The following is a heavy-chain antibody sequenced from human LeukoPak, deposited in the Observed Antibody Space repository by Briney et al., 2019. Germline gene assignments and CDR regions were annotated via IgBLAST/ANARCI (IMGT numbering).Heavy chain of an antibody. D-gene: IGHD3-9*01. CDR2: ISTSSGYM. Sequence: GGSLRLSCAASGFTFSTYTMIWVRQAPGKGLEWVSSISTSSGYMFYADSVKGRFTISRDNDKNSLYLQMNSLRAEDTAVYYCARGVGLRYLIAGVYFDLWGQGTLVTVSS. CDR3: ARGVGLRYLIAGVYFDL. CDR1: GFTFSTYT. J-gene: IGHJ4*02. V-gene: IGHV3-21*01.